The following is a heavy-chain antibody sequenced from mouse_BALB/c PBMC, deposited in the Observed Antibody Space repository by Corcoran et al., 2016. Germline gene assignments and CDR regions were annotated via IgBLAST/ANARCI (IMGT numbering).Heavy chain of an antibody. V-gene: IGHV3-6*02. CDR3: ARGTTVVGPFAY. CDR2: ISYDGSN. CDR1: GYSITSGYY. D-gene: IGHD1-1*01. J-gene: IGHJ3*01. Sequence: DVQLQESGPGLVKPSQSLSLTCSVTGYSITSGYYWNWIRQFPGNKLEWMGYISYDGSNNYNPSLKNRISITRDTSKNQFFLKLNSVTTEDTATYYCARGTTVVGPFAYWGQGTLVTVSA.